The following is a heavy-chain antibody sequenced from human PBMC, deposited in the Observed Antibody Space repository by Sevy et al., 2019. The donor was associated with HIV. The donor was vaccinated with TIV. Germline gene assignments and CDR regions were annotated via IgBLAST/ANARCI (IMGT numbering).Heavy chain of an antibody. V-gene: IGHV3-9*01. D-gene: IGHD6-13*01. CDR1: GFTFDDYA. CDR2: ISWNSGSI. J-gene: IGHJ4*02. CDR3: AKGISSSSWYYFDY. Sequence: GGSLRLSCAASGFTFDDYAMHGVRQAPGKGLEWVSGISWNSGSIGYADSVKGRFTISRDNAKNSLYLQMNSLRAEDTALYYCAKGISSSSWYYFDYWGQGTLVTVSS.